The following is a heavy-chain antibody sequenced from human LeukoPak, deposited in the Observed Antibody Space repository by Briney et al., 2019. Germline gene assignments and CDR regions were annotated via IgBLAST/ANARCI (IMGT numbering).Heavy chain of an antibody. CDR1: GFTFSSY. J-gene: IGHJ4*02. D-gene: IGHD6-13*01. V-gene: IGHV3-21*04. Sequence: GGSLRLSCAASGFTFSSYMNWVRQAPGKGLEWVSSISSTSSYIYYADSVKGRFTISRDNSRNTLFLQMNSLRAEDTAVYYCARNRGYSSSSYFDYWGQGTLVTVSS. CDR2: ISSTSSYI. CDR3: ARNRGYSSSSYFDY.